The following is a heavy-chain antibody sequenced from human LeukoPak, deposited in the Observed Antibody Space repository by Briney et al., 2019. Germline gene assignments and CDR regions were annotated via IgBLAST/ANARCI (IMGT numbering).Heavy chain of an antibody. CDR2: ISDSGGKT. D-gene: IGHD1-26*01. Sequence: GGSLRLSCAASGFTFSSYAMSWVRQAPGKGLEWVSAISDSGGKTYYADSVKGRFTISRDNSKNTLNLQMNSLRAEDTAGYYCAKLVGRATNMVGWAFDIWGQGTIVTVSS. J-gene: IGHJ3*02. CDR1: GFTFSSYA. CDR3: AKLVGRATNMVGWAFDI. V-gene: IGHV3-23*01.